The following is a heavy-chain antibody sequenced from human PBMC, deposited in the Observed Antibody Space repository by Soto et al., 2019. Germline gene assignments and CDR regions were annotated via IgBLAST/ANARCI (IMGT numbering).Heavy chain of an antibody. Sequence: SVKVSCKASGGTFSSYAISWVRQAPGQGLEWMGGIIPIFGTANYAQKFQGRVTITADESTSTAYMELSSLRSEDTAVYYCARGTVLMLYALSGDYFYGMDVWG. CDR3: ARGTVLMLYALSGDYFYGMDV. D-gene: IGHD2-8*01. CDR2: IIPIFGTA. J-gene: IGHJ6*02. V-gene: IGHV1-69*13. CDR1: GGTFSSYA.